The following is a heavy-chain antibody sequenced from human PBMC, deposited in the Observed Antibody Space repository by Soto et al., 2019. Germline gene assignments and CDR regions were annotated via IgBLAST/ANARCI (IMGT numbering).Heavy chain of an antibody. CDR1: GGSISSSSYY. Sequence: PSETLSLTCTVSGGSISSSSYYWGWIRQPPGKGLEWIGSIYYSGSTYYNPSLKSRVTISVDTSKNQFSLKLSSVTAADTAVYYCARSLYDFWSGYPTRLDYWGQGTLVTVS. CDR3: ARSLYDFWSGYPTRLDY. D-gene: IGHD3-3*01. J-gene: IGHJ4*02. CDR2: IYYSGST. V-gene: IGHV4-39*01.